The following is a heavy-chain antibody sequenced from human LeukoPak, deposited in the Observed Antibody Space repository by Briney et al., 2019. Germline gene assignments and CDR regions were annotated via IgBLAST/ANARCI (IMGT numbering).Heavy chain of an antibody. V-gene: IGHV3-53*01. J-gene: IGHJ4*02. CDR2: IWGGGST. Sequence: GGSLRLSCAASGLTVSSNYMTWVCQAPGKGLEWVAVIWGGGSTYYADSVKGRFTISRDNSKNTLYLQMNGLRAEDTAVYFCARMMYSSSGIWGQGTLVTVSS. CDR1: GLTVSSNY. CDR3: ARMMYSSSGI. D-gene: IGHD6-6*01.